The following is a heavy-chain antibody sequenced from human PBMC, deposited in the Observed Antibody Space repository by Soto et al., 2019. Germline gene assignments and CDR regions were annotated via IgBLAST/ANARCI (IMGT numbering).Heavy chain of an antibody. CDR2: VSHTGST. D-gene: IGHD5-12*01. V-gene: IGHV4-61*01. J-gene: IGHJ3*01. CDR1: GGFVSSGSHY. Sequence: QVQLQESGPGLVKPSDTLSLTCTVSGGFVSSGSHYWSWIRQPPGKRLEWIAYVSHTGSTNYNPSLEGGVNISLAMSKNQLSLRRDSVTTADASVYYCARDRTDDLKYIDAFDLWGQRTMLTVSS. CDR3: ARDRTDDLKYIDAFDL.